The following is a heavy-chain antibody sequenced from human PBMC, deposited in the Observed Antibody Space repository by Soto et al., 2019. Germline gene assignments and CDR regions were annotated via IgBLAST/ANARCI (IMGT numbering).Heavy chain of an antibody. CDR3: TTYYDFWSGYWALFDY. CDR1: GFTFSNAW. D-gene: IGHD3-3*01. J-gene: IGHJ4*02. CDR2: IKSKTDGGTT. Sequence: PGGSLRLSCAASGFTFSNAWMSWVRQAPGKGLEWVGRIKSKTDGGTTDYAAPVKGRFTISRDDSKNTLYLQMNSLKTEDTAVYYCTTYYDFWSGYWALFDYWGQGTLVTVSS. V-gene: IGHV3-15*01.